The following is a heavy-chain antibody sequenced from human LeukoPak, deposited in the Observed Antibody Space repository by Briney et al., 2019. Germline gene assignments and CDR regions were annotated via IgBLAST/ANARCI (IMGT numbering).Heavy chain of an antibody. CDR1: GYTFTSYD. J-gene: IGHJ5*02. CDR2: MNPNSGNT. V-gene: IGHV1-8*03. CDR3: ARPVEHSYGYNWFDP. D-gene: IGHD5-18*01. Sequence: GASVKVSCKASGYTFTSYDINWVRQATGQGLEWMGWMNPNSGNTGYAQKFQGRVTITRNTSISTAYMELSSLRSEDTAVYYCARPVEHSYGYNWFDPWGQGTLVTVSS.